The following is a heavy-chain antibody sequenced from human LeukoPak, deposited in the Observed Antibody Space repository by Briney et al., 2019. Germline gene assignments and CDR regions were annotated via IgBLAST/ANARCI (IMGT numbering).Heavy chain of an antibody. D-gene: IGHD3-16*02. J-gene: IGHJ4*02. V-gene: IGHV4-30-4*08. Sequence: SQTLSLTCTVSGGSISSGDYYWSWIRQPPGKGLEWIGYIYYSGSTYYNPSLKSRVTISVDTSKNQFSLKLSSVTAADTAVYYCARRPYVWGSYRYRTPFDHWGQGTLVTVSS. CDR1: GGSISSGDYY. CDR2: IYYSGST. CDR3: ARRPYVWGSYRYRTPFDH.